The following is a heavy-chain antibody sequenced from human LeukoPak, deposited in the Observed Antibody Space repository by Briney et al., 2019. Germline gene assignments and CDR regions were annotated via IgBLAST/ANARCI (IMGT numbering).Heavy chain of an antibody. CDR3: ARQGRDGYNYVRY. Sequence: SETLSLTCTVSGGSISSYYWSWIRQPPGKGLEWIGYIHYSGSINYNPSLKSRVTISVDTSKNQFSLKLSSVTAAGTAVYYCARQGRDGYNYVRYWGQGTLVTVSS. CDR1: GGSISSYY. D-gene: IGHD5-24*01. V-gene: IGHV4-59*01. CDR2: IHYSGSI. J-gene: IGHJ4*02.